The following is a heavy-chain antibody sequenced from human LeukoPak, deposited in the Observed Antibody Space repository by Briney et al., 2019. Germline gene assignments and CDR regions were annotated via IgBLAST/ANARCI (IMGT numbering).Heavy chain of an antibody. J-gene: IGHJ4*02. V-gene: IGHV3-30*18. Sequence: GRSLRLSCAASGFTFSSYGMHWVRQAPGKGLEWVAVISYDGSNKYYADSVKGRFTISRDNSKNTLYLQMNSLRAEDTAVYYCAKEGYCSGGTCYRVFDYWGQGTLVTVSS. CDR2: ISYDGSNK. D-gene: IGHD2-15*01. CDR3: AKEGYCSGGTCYRVFDY. CDR1: GFTFSSYG.